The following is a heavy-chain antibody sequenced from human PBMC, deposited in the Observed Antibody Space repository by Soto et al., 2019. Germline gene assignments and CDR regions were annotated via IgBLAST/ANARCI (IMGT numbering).Heavy chain of an antibody. Sequence: EVQLLESGGGLVQPGGSLRLSCTASGFTFSNYAMGWVRQAPGKGLEWVSVISGGADDTHYADSVKGRFTISRDNSKNTLYVQMDILRAEETAVYYCAKAISGYYAPLDYWGQGMRVTVSS. CDR1: GFTFSNYA. J-gene: IGHJ4*02. CDR3: AKAISGYYAPLDY. CDR2: ISGGADDT. V-gene: IGHV3-23*01. D-gene: IGHD3-22*01.